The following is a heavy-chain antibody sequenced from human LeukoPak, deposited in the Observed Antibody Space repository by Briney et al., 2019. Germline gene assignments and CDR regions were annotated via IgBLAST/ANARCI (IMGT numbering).Heavy chain of an antibody. CDR1: GFTFSDYY. J-gene: IGHJ6*03. D-gene: IGHD4-23*01. Sequence: PGGSLRLSCAASGFTFSDYYMSWIRQAPGKGLEWVSYISSSGSTIYYADSVKGRFTISRDNAKKSLSLQMNSLRAEDTAVYYCARDGDTVLTRGYYYYMDVWGKGTTLTVSS. CDR2: ISSSGSTI. CDR3: ARDGDTVLTRGYYYYMDV. V-gene: IGHV3-11*04.